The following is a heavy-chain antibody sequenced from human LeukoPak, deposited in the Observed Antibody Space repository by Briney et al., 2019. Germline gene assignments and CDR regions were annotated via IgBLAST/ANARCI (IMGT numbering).Heavy chain of an antibody. CDR2: IYTSGST. CDR3: ARDIMDV. Sequence: SQTLSLTCTVSGGSISSGSYYSSCIRQPAGKGLEWIGHIYTSGSTNYNPSLKSRVTISVDTSKNQFSLKLSSVTAADTAVYYCARDIMDVWGKGTTVTVSS. CDR1: GGSISSGSYY. V-gene: IGHV4-61*09. J-gene: IGHJ6*04.